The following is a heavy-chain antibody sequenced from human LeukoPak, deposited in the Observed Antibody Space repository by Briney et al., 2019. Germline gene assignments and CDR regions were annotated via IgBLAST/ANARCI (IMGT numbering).Heavy chain of an antibody. CDR3: ARGLVGLTPHAGVFEI. CDR2: INHSGST. J-gene: IGHJ3*02. CDR1: GGSFSGNY. D-gene: IGHD1-26*01. Sequence: SETLSLTCAVYGGSFSGNYWSWIRQPPGKGLEWIEEINHSGSTNYNPSLKSRVTISVDTSKNQFPLKLSSVTAADTAVYYCARGLVGLTPHAGVFEIWGQGTKVTVSS. V-gene: IGHV4-34*01.